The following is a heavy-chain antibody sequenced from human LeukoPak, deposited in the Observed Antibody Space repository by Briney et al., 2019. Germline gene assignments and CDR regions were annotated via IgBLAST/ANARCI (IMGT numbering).Heavy chain of an antibody. Sequence: SETLSLTCAVYGGSFSGYYWSWIRQPPGKGLEWIGEINHSGSTNYNPSLKSRVTISVDTSKNQFSLKLSSVTAADTAVYYCARASSGVNYGMDVWGKGTTVTVSS. CDR2: INHSGST. V-gene: IGHV4-34*01. CDR1: GGSFSGYY. J-gene: IGHJ6*04. CDR3: ARASSGVNYGMDV. D-gene: IGHD6-19*01.